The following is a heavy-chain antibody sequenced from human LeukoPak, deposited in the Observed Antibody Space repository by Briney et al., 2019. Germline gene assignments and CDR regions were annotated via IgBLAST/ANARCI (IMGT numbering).Heavy chain of an antibody. CDR3: TRWGARFGEFTFDY. CDR2: IRSKANSYAT. J-gene: IGHJ4*02. D-gene: IGHD3-10*01. Sequence: GGSLRLSCAASGFTFSGSAMHWVRQASGKGLEWVGRIRSKANSYATAYAASVKGRFTISRDDSKYTAYLQMNSLKTEDTAVYYCTRWGARFGEFTFDYWGQGTLVTVSS. V-gene: IGHV3-73*01. CDR1: GFTFSGSA.